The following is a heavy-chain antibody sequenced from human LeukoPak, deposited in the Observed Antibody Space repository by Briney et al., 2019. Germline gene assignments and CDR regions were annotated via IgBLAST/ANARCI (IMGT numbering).Heavy chain of an antibody. CDR1: GGTFSNYA. CDR2: IIPIFGTT. V-gene: IGHV1-69*05. CDR3: ARGRAGQLLFDY. Sequence: SVKVSCKASGGTFSNYAVSWVRQAPGQGLEWMGRIIPIFGTTNYAQKFQARVTITTDESMTTAYMELSSLTSEDTAVYYCARGRAGQLLFDYWGQGTLVTVSS. D-gene: IGHD2-2*01. J-gene: IGHJ4*02.